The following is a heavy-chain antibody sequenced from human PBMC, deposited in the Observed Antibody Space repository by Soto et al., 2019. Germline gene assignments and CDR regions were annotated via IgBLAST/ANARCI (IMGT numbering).Heavy chain of an antibody. D-gene: IGHD2-2*01. Sequence: QVQLQESGPGLVKPSQTLSLTCTVSGGFISSGDYYWNWIRQLPGKGLEWIGYIEHSGSSLYNPSLKGRVALALDTSKNQFSLKLNSVTAADTAVYYCAREVVPATVDFYYYYIDFWGKGTTVTVSS. CDR1: GGFISSGDYY. CDR2: IEHSGSS. J-gene: IGHJ6*03. V-gene: IGHV4-31*03. CDR3: AREVVPATVDFYYYYIDF.